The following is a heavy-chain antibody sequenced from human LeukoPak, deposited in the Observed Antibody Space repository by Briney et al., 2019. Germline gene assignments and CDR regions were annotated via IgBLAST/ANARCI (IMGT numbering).Heavy chain of an antibody. CDR1: GFTVSSNY. CDR3: ASNRGSSGYYSAFDI. J-gene: IGHJ3*02. Sequence: GGSLRLSCAASGFTVSSNYMSWVRQAPGKGLEWVSVIYSGGSTYYADSVKGRFTISRDNSKNTLYLQMNSLRAEDTAVYYCASNRGSSGYYSAFDIWGQGTMVTVSS. D-gene: IGHD3-22*01. CDR2: IYSGGST. V-gene: IGHV3-53*01.